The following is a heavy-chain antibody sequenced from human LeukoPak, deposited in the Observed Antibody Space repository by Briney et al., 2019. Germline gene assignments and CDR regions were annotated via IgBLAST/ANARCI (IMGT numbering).Heavy chain of an antibody. J-gene: IGHJ4*02. D-gene: IGHD2-15*01. Sequence: PGGPLRLSCAASGFTVSSNYISWVRQAPGKGLEWVSVIYSGGDTDYADSVKGRFIISRDNSKNTLYLQMNSLRAEDTAVYYCASGRLSAKGFDNWGQGTLVTVSS. CDR2: IYSGGDT. CDR3: ASGRLSAKGFDN. CDR1: GFTVSSNY. V-gene: IGHV3-66*01.